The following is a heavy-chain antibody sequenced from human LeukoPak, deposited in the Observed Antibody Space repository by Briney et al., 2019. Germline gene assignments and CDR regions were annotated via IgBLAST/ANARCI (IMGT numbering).Heavy chain of an antibody. Sequence: SQTLSLTCTVSGGSISSGSYYWSWIRQPAGKGLEWIGRIYTSGSTNYNPSLKSRVTISVDTSKNQFSLKLSSVTAADTAVYYCARSYAVGYYYYMDVWGKGTTVTISS. CDR1: GGSISSGSYY. V-gene: IGHV4-61*02. J-gene: IGHJ6*03. CDR3: ARSYAVGYYYYMDV. CDR2: IYTSGST. D-gene: IGHD1-26*01.